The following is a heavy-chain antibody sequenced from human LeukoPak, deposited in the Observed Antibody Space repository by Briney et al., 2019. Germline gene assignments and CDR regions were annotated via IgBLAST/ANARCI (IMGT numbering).Heavy chain of an antibody. D-gene: IGHD3-9*01. CDR1: GGSISSYY. CDR2: IYYSGST. Sequence: PSETLSLTCTVSGGSISSYYWSWIRQPPGKGLEWIGYIYYSGSTNYNPSLKSRVTISVDTSKNQFSLKLSSVTAADTAVYYCARKRVNFDWTHWYFDLWGCGTLVTVSS. J-gene: IGHJ2*01. CDR3: ARKRVNFDWTHWYFDL. V-gene: IGHV4-59*01.